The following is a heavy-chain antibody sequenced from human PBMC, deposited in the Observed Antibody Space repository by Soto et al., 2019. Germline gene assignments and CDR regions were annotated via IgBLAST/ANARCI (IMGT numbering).Heavy chain of an antibody. V-gene: IGHV3-30*18. CDR1: GFTFSSYG. CDR2: ISYDGSNK. J-gene: IGHJ5*02. Sequence: QVQLVESGGGVVQPGRSLRLSCAASGFTFSSYGMHWVRQAPGKGLEWVAVISYDGSNKYYADSVKGRFTISRDNSKNTLYLQMNSLRAEDTAVYYCAKGNTGQGTYYDFWSGYPKHREQDWFDPWGQGTLVTVSS. D-gene: IGHD3-3*01. CDR3: AKGNTGQGTYYDFWSGYPKHREQDWFDP.